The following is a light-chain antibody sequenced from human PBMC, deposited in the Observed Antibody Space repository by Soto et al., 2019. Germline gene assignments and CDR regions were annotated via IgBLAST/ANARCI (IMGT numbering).Light chain of an antibody. CDR3: QQYNNWLWT. CDR1: QSVSTN. V-gene: IGKV3-15*01. J-gene: IGKJ1*01. CDR2: GAS. Sequence: EIKMTQYPATLSVSAGERASLSCRASQSVSTNLAWYQQKPGQAPRLLMYGASTRATGMPARFSGSGSGTDFALTISSLQSEDSAVYYCQQYNNWLWTFGQGTKVDI.